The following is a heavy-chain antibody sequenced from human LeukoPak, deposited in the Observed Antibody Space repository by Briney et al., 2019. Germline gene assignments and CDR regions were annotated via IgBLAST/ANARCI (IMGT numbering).Heavy chain of an antibody. Sequence: GESLKISCKVSGYSFTSYWIGWVRKKPGKGLEWMGIIFPGDSDTRYSPSFQGQVTISADKSISTAYLQWSSLKASDTAMYYCARRLTYDSRAYYCLDYWGQGTLVTVSS. CDR1: GYSFTSYW. CDR2: IFPGDSDT. J-gene: IGHJ4*02. CDR3: ARRLTYDSRAYYCLDY. V-gene: IGHV5-51*01. D-gene: IGHD3-22*01.